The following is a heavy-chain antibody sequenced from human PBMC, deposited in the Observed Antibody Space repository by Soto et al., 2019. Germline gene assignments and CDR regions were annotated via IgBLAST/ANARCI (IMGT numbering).Heavy chain of an antibody. J-gene: IGHJ4*02. CDR3: ARRGSSSSRGYFDY. CDR1: GGSISSSSYY. Sequence: QLQLQESGPGLVKPSETLSLTCTVSGGSISSSSYYWGWIRQPPGKGLELIGSIYYSGSTYYNPSLKSRVTISVDTSKTQFSLKLSSVTAADTAVYYCARRGSSSSRGYFDYWGQGTLVTVSS. V-gene: IGHV4-39*01. CDR2: IYYSGST. D-gene: IGHD6-6*01.